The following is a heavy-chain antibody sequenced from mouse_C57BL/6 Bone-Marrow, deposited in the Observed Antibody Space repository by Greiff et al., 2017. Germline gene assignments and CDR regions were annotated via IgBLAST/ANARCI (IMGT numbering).Heavy chain of an antibody. Sequence: VQLQQPGAELVMPGASVKLSCKASGYTFTSYWMHWVKQRPGQGLEWIGEIDPSDSYTNYNQKFKGKSTLTVDKSSSTAYMQLSSLTSEDSAVYYCARCGTTVVFDYWGQGTTLTVSS. J-gene: IGHJ2*01. V-gene: IGHV1-69*01. CDR2: IDPSDSYT. CDR3: ARCGTTVVFDY. D-gene: IGHD1-1*01. CDR1: GYTFTSYW.